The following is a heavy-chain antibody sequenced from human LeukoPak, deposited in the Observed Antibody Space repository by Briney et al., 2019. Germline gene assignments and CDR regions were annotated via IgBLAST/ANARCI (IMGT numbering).Heavy chain of an antibody. Sequence: VASVKVSCKASGYTFTGYYMHWVRQPPGQGLDGMGWINPNSGGTNYAQKFQGRVTMTRDTSISTAYMELSRLRSDDTAVYYCARGDSSSWYYFDYWGQGTLVTVSS. D-gene: IGHD6-13*01. J-gene: IGHJ4*02. CDR2: INPNSGGT. V-gene: IGHV1-2*02. CDR3: ARGDSSSWYYFDY. CDR1: GYTFTGYY.